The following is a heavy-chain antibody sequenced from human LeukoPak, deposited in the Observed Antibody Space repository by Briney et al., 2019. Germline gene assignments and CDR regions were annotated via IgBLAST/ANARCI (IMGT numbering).Heavy chain of an antibody. D-gene: IGHD3-10*01. J-gene: IGHJ4*02. CDR1: GFTFSSYA. Sequence: GGSLTLSCAASGFTFSSYAMHWVRQAPGKGLEWVSAISGSGGSTYYADSVKGRITISRDNSKNTLYLQMNSLRAEDTAVYYCAKVEFDDFDYWGQGTLVTVSS. CDR2: ISGSGGST. CDR3: AKVEFDDFDY. V-gene: IGHV3-23*01.